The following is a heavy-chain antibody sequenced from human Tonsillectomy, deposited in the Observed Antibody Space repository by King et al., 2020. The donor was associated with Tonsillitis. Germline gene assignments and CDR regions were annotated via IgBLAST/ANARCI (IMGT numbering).Heavy chain of an antibody. D-gene: IGHD5-12*01. CDR2: IWFHGNNK. CDR1: AFDFSSFA. J-gene: IGHJ3*02. Sequence: VQLVESGGGVVQPGRSLRLSCTASAFDFSSFAMHWVRQAPGKGLEWLAIIWFHGNNKYYAGFVKGRFTISRDNSKSTLYLQMNSLRAEDTAVYYCARGGVGYSGYDGAFDIWGQGTMVTVSS. CDR3: ARGGVGYSGYDGAFDI. V-gene: IGHV3-33*08.